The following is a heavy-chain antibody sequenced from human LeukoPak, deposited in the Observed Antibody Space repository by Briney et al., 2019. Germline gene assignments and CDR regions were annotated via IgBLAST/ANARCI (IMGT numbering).Heavy chain of an antibody. CDR3: ARGLSSWYARNWFDP. D-gene: IGHD6-13*01. J-gene: IGHJ5*02. V-gene: IGHV4-34*01. CDR1: GGSISSYY. CDR2: INHSGST. Sequence: SSETLPLTCTVSGGSISSYYWSWIRQPPGKGLEWIGEINHSGSTNYNPSLKSRVTISVDTSKNQFSLKLSSVTAADTAVYYCARGLSSWYARNWFDPWGQGTLVTVSS.